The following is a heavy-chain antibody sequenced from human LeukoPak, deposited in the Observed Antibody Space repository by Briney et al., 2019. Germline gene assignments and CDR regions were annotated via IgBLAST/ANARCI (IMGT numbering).Heavy chain of an antibody. CDR2: INPKSGGT. Sequence: ASVKVSCKASGYTFTGYFMHWVRQAPGQGLEWTGWINPKSGGTNYAQKFQGRVTMTRDTSISTAYMELSRLRSDDTAVYYCASYGCGNDCLDYFDHWGQGTLVTVSS. D-gene: IGHD5-12*01. CDR1: GYTFTGYF. V-gene: IGHV1-2*02. CDR3: ASYGCGNDCLDYFDH. J-gene: IGHJ4*02.